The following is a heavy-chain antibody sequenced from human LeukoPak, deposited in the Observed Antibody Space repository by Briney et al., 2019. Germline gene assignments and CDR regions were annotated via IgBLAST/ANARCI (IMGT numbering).Heavy chain of an antibody. CDR1: DGSITTDGYY. V-gene: IGHV4-30-2*01. J-gene: IGHJ3*01. Sequence: SETLSLTCTVSDGSITTDGYYWIWLRQPPGKGLEWIGYIYHSGSTYYNPSLRSRVTISVDRSKNQFSLRLTPVTAADTAIYYCARTLGSTVITRGTFDVWGQGTVVTVSS. CDR3: ARTLGSTVITRGTFDV. CDR2: IYHSGST. D-gene: IGHD4-23*01.